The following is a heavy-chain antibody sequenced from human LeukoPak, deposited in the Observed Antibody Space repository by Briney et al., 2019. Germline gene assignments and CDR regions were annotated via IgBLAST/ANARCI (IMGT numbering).Heavy chain of an antibody. CDR3: ARGPMITMVRGVTHYYYYMDV. Sequence: ASVTVSCKASGYTFTSYGISWVRQAPGQGLEWMGWTSAYNGNTNYAQKLQGRVTMTTDTSTSTAYMELRSLRSDDTAVYYCARGPMITMVRGVTHYYYYMDVWGKGTTVTISS. CDR2: TSAYNGNT. V-gene: IGHV1-18*01. CDR1: GYTFTSYG. D-gene: IGHD3-10*01. J-gene: IGHJ6*03.